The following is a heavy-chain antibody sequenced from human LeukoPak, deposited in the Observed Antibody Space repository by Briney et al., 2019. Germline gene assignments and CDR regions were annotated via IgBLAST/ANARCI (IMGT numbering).Heavy chain of an antibody. D-gene: IGHD1-26*01. CDR1: GFTVSSNY. CDR3: ARDRGDSIVGSDFDS. CDR2: IYSGGGT. J-gene: IGHJ4*02. Sequence: GGSLRLSCAASGFTVSSNYMSWVRQAPGEGLEWVSVIYSGGGTYYADSVKGRFTVSRDNSKNTLYLQMNSLRAEDTAVYYCARDRGDSIVGSDFDSWGQGTLVTVSS. V-gene: IGHV3-53*01.